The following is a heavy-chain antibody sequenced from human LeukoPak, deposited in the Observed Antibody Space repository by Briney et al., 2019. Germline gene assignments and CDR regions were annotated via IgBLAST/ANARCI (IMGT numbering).Heavy chain of an antibody. CDR2: ISSSGSTI. J-gene: IGHJ6*02. CDR3: AKDPRQIQLWLGRYYYCGMDV. V-gene: IGHV3-11*01. CDR1: GFTFSDYY. Sequence: GGSLRLSCAASGFTFSDYYMSWIRQAPGKGLEWVSYISSSGSTIYYADSVKGRFTISRDNAKNSLYLQMNSLRAEDTAVYYCAKDPRQIQLWLGRYYYCGMDVWGQGTTVTVSS. D-gene: IGHD5-18*01.